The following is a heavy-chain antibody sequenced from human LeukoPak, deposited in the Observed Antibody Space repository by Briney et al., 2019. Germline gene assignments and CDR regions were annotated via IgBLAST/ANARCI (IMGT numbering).Heavy chain of an antibody. CDR2: IYFSET. J-gene: IGHJ3*02. D-gene: IGHD3-22*01. Sequence: PSETLSLTCTVSGGSSSETTYYWAWIRQPPGKGLEWIGSIYFSETNYNPSLKSRITISGDTSKKQFSLKLTSVTAADTAVYYCASPSKLVISRGGFDIWGQGTMVTVSA. CDR1: GGSSSETTYY. V-gene: IGHV4-39*01. CDR3: ASPSKLVISRGGFDI.